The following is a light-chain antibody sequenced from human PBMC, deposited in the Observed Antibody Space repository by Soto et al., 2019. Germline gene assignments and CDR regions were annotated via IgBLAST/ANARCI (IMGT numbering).Light chain of an antibody. CDR1: QSVSRY. V-gene: IGKV3-11*01. CDR3: QQRSNWIT. CDR2: DTS. J-gene: IGKJ5*01. Sequence: EIVLTQSPGTLSLSPGERATLSCRASQSVSRYLAWYQQKPGQAPRLLMYDTSYRATGIPARFSGSGSGTDFTLTISSLEPEDFASYYCQQRSNWITFGQGTRLEIK.